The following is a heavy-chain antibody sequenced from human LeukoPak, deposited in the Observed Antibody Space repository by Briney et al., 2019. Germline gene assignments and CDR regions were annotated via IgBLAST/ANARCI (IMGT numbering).Heavy chain of an antibody. CDR1: GFTFSSYG. V-gene: IGHV3-30*02. CDR3: AKTSAGIRGGYFDY. CDR2: IRYDGSNK. J-gene: IGHJ4*02. Sequence: GGSLRLSCAASGFTFSSYGMHWVRKAPGKGLEWVAFIRYDGSNKYYADSVKGRFTISRDNSKNTLYLQMHSLRAEDTAVYYCAKTSAGIRGGYFDYWGQGTLVTVSS. D-gene: IGHD3-10*01.